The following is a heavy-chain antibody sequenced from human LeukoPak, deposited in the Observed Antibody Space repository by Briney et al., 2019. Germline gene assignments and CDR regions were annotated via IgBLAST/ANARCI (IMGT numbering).Heavy chain of an antibody. CDR2: IYTSGST. V-gene: IGHV4-39*07. Sequence: PSETLSLTCTVSGGSISSSSYYWGWIRQPPGKGLEWIGRIYTSGSTNYNPSLKSRVSMSLDTSKNQFSLKLSSVTAADTAVYYCARELAVAGTVTHRFDPWGQGTLVTVSS. CDR3: ARELAVAGTVTHRFDP. CDR1: GGSISSSSYY. J-gene: IGHJ5*02. D-gene: IGHD6-19*01.